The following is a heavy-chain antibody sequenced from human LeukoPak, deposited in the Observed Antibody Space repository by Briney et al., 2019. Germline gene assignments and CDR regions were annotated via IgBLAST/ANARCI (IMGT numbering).Heavy chain of an antibody. Sequence: GGSLRLSCAASGFTFSSYGMHWVRQAPGKGLEWVAFIRYDGSNKYYADSVKGRFTISRDNSKNTLYLQMNSLRAEDTAVYYCAKIIAAAGTGLGYWGQGTLVTVSS. CDR2: IRYDGSNK. CDR3: AKIIAAAGTGLGY. J-gene: IGHJ4*02. D-gene: IGHD6-13*01. V-gene: IGHV3-30*02. CDR1: GFTFSSYG.